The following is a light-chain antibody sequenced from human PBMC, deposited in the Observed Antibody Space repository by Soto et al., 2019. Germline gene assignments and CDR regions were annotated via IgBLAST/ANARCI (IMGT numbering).Light chain of an antibody. V-gene: IGLV2-14*01. J-gene: IGLJ1*01. CDR1: TSDIGFYDY. Sequence: QSVLTQPASVSGSPGQSLTISCTGTTSDIGFYDYVSWYQQYPGNAPKLLIYGVTIRPSGISNRFSGSKSGSTASLTISGLRDDDEADYYCSSYSTIYVYFFGRGTKVTVL. CDR2: GVT. CDR3: SSYSTIYVYF.